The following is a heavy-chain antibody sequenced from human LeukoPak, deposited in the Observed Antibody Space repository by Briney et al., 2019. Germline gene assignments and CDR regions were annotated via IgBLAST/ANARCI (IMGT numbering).Heavy chain of an antibody. J-gene: IGHJ4*02. CDR1: GGSISTYY. D-gene: IGHD3-22*01. V-gene: IGHV4-59*01. Sequence: PSETLSLTCTVSGGSISTYYWSWIRQPPGKGLEWIGYIYYSGSTNYNPSLKSPVTISLDTSKNQFSLKLSSVTAADTAVCYCARGNYASTTYRVYYFDSWGQGTLVTVSS. CDR2: IYYSGST. CDR3: ARGNYASTTYRVYYFDS.